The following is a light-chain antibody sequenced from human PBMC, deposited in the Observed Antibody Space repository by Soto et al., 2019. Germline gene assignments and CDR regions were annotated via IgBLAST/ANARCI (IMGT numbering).Light chain of an antibody. CDR2: GAS. CDR3: QQYGYSPRT. V-gene: IGKV3-20*01. CDR1: QTVTSY. J-gene: IGKJ1*01. Sequence: EIVLTQSPGTLSLSPGETATLSCRASQTVTSYFAWYQQKPGQAPRLLIYGASSRATGIPDRFSGSGSGTDFTLNISGLEPEDFAVYYCQQYGYSPRTFGQGTKVEIK.